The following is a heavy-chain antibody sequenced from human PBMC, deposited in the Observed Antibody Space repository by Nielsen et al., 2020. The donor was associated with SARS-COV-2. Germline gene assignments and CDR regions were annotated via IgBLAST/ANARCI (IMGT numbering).Heavy chain of an antibody. V-gene: IGHV1-2*06. CDR3: ARDPLEVHYYGMDV. J-gene: IGHJ6*02. CDR2: INPNSGGT. Sequence: ASVKVSCKASGYTFTGYYMHWVRQAPGQGLEWMGRINPNSGGTNYAQKFQGRVTMTRDTSISTAYMELSRLRSDDTAVYYCARDPLEVHYYGMDVWGQGTTVTVSS. D-gene: IGHD1-1*01. CDR1: GYTFTGYY.